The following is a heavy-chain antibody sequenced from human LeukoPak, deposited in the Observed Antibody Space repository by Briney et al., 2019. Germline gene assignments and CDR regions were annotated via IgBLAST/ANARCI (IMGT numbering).Heavy chain of an antibody. D-gene: IGHD2-15*01. J-gene: IGHJ3*02. Sequence: ASVKVSCKASGYTFTSYGISWVRQAPGQGLEWMGWISAYNGNTNYAQKLQGRVTMTTDTSTSTAYTELRSLRSDDTAVYYCARGCSGGSCYGYDAFDIWGQGTMVTVSS. V-gene: IGHV1-18*01. CDR1: GYTFTSYG. CDR3: ARGCSGGSCYGYDAFDI. CDR2: ISAYNGNT.